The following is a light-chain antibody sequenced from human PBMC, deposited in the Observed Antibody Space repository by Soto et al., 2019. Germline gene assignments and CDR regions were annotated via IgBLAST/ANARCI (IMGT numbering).Light chain of an antibody. V-gene: IGKV3-11*01. CDR2: DAS. CDR1: QSVSSY. CDR3: QQRSNWPGT. J-gene: IGKJ5*01. Sequence: ETVLTHSPVTRSCSPRERGNLYFXASQSVSSYLAWYQQKPGQAPRLLIYDASNRATGIPVRFSGSGSGTDFTLTISSLEPEDFAVYYCQQRSNWPGTFGQGTRLETK.